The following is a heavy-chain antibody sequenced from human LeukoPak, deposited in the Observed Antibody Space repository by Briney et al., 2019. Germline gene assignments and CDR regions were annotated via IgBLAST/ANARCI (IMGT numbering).Heavy chain of an antibody. CDR3: ARDTIFGVVAFFDY. Sequence: PSETLSLTCTVSGGSISSYYWSWIRQPAGKGLEWIGRIYTSGSTNYNPSLKSRVTKSVDTSKNQFSLKLSSVTAADTAVYYCARDTIFGVVAFFDYWGQGTLVTVSS. D-gene: IGHD3-3*01. V-gene: IGHV4-4*07. J-gene: IGHJ4*02. CDR2: IYTSGST. CDR1: GGSISSYY.